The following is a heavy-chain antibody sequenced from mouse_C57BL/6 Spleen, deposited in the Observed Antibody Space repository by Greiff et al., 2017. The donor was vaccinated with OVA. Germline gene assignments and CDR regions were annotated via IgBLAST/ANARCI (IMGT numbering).Heavy chain of an antibody. CDR2: IDPSDSET. CDR1: GYTFTSYW. J-gene: IGHJ4*01. Sequence: VQLQQPGAELVRPGSSVKLSCKASGYTFTSYWMHWVKQRPIQGLEWIGNIDPSDSETHYNQKFKDKATLTVDKSSSTAYMQLSSLTSEDSAVYYCARVDYDPYYAMDYWGQGTSVTVSS. V-gene: IGHV1-52*01. D-gene: IGHD2-4*01. CDR3: ARVDYDPYYAMDY.